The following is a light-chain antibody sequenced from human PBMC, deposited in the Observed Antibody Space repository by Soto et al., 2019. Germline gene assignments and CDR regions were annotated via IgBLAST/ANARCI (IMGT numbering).Light chain of an antibody. J-gene: IGKJ2*01. V-gene: IGKV3-20*01. CDR3: QQYGKSAMFT. CDR1: QSVSSSY. Sequence: EIVLTQSPGTLSLSPGDRATLSCRASQSVSSSYLAWSQQKPGQAPSLLIYGASNRATGIPDRCSGGGSGTDFTLTISRLEPEDFAVYYSQQYGKSAMFTFGQGTKLEIK. CDR2: GAS.